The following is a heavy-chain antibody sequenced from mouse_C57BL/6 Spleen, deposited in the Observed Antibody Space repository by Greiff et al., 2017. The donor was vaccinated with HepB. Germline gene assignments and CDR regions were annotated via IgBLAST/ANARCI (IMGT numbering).Heavy chain of an antibody. CDR1: GFTFSDYG. CDR3: AINYGDWYFDV. CDR2: ISSGSSTI. J-gene: IGHJ1*03. Sequence: EVKVEESGGGLVKPGGSLKLSCAASGFTFSDYGMHWVRQAPEKGLEWVAYISSGSSTIYYADTVKGRFTISRDNAKNTLFLQMTSLRSEDTAMYYCAINYGDWYFDVWGTGTTVTVAS. V-gene: IGHV5-17*01. D-gene: IGHD1-1*01.